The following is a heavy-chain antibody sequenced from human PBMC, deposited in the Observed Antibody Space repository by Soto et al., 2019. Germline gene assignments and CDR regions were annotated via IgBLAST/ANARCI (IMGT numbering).Heavy chain of an antibody. D-gene: IGHD3-9*01. J-gene: IGHJ6*02. CDR1: GYSFSSYW. CDR2: IYPDDSDT. Sequence: GESLKISCKSSGYSFSSYWIAWVRLMPGKGLEWMGSIYPDDSDTKYSPSFQGQVTISADKSISAAYLQWSSLKASDTAIYYCARNSSTGYYNYYYSMDVWGQGTTVTSP. CDR3: ARNSSTGYYNYYYSMDV. V-gene: IGHV5-51*01.